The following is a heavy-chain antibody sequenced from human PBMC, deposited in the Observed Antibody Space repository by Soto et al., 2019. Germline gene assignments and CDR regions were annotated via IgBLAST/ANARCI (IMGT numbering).Heavy chain of an antibody. D-gene: IGHD6-6*01. CDR2: IYYSGST. CDR1: GGSISSGGYY. CDR3: ARVMARPWYFDL. J-gene: IGHJ2*01. V-gene: IGHV4-31*03. Sequence: QVQLQESGPGLVKPSQTLSLTCTVSGGSISSGGYYWSWIRQHPGKGLEWIGYIYYSGSTYYNPSLKRRVTISGDTSKNQFSLKLSSVTAADTAVYYCARVMARPWYFDLWGRGTLVTVSS.